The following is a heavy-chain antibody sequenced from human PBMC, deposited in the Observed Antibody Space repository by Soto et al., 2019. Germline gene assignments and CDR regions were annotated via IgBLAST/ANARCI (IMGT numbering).Heavy chain of an antibody. CDR2: TYYRSKWYN. J-gene: IGHJ6*02. CDR3: ARGESIAVAGDYYYYGMDV. Sequence: PTLSLPCAISGDSVSSNSAAWNWIRQSPSRGLEWLGRTYYRSKWYNDYAVSVKSRITINPDTSKNQFSLQLNSVTPEDTAVYYCARGESIAVAGDYYYYGMDVWGQGTTVTV. D-gene: IGHD6-19*01. V-gene: IGHV6-1*01. CDR1: GDSVSSNSAA.